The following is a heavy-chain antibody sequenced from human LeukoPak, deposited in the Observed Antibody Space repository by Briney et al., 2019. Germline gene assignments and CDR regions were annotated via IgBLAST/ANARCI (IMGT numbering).Heavy chain of an antibody. J-gene: IGHJ4*02. V-gene: IGHV3-30*04. Sequence: TGGSLRLSCAASGFTFSSYAMHWVRQAPGKGLEWVAVISNDGKNKYYADSVKGRFTISRDNSKNTLYLQMNSLRADDTAVYYCARGLAYYYDSSAYFLDYWGQGTLVTVSS. D-gene: IGHD3-22*01. CDR1: GFTFSSYA. CDR3: ARGLAYYYDSSAYFLDY. CDR2: ISNDGKNK.